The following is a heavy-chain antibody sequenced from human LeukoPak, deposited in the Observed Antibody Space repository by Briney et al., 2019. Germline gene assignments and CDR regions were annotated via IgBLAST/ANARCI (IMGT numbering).Heavy chain of an antibody. J-gene: IGHJ4*02. CDR3: AKDQVDTIFGVVIPFDY. CDR1: GFTFSSYG. D-gene: IGHD3-3*01. Sequence: GGSLRPSCAASGFTFSSYGMHWVRQAPGKGLEWVAFIRYDGSNKYYADSVKGRFTISRDNSKNTLYLQMNSLRAEDTAVYYCAKDQVDTIFGVVIPFDYWGQGTLVTVSS. V-gene: IGHV3-30*02. CDR2: IRYDGSNK.